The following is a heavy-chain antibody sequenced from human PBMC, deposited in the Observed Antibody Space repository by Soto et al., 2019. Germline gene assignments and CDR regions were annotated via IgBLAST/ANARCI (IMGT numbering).Heavy chain of an antibody. V-gene: IGHV3-30-3*01. CDR3: ARGPIRDAAMVTTYSDY. Sequence: QVQLVESGGGVVQPGRSLRLSCAASGFTFSNYAIHWVRQAPGKGLEWVAVLSYDGNNIHYADSVKGRFTVSRDNSKNALFLQMTSLRAEDTALYYCARGPIRDAAMVTTYSDYLGQGTLVTVSS. J-gene: IGHJ4*02. CDR1: GFTFSNYA. D-gene: IGHD5-18*01. CDR2: LSYDGNNI.